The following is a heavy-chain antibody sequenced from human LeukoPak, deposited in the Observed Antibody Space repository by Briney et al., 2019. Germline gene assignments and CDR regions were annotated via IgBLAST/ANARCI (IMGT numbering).Heavy chain of an antibody. D-gene: IGHD1-26*01. CDR3: ARDRYNSGSSPLVDY. Sequence: GGSLRLSCAASGFTFSSYAMHWVRQTPGKGLEWVAVISYDRSNKYYADSVKGRFAISRDNSKNTLYLQMNSLRAEDTAVYYCARDRYNSGSSPLVDYWGQGTLVTVSS. CDR1: GFTFSSYA. CDR2: ISYDRSNK. J-gene: IGHJ4*02. V-gene: IGHV3-30*09.